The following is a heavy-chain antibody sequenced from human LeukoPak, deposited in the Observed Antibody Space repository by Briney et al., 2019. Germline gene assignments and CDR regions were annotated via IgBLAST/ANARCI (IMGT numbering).Heavy chain of an antibody. J-gene: IGHJ4*02. V-gene: IGHV3-11*01. CDR2: ISSTAGTE. CDR1: GFIFSDYY. Sequence: PGGSLRLSCAASGFIFSDYYMSWIRQAPGKGLEWVSYISSTAGTEYYAESVKGRFTISRDHAKNSLYLQMTSLRVEGTAFYYCAEGALLFGETVRSFDSWGQGTLVTVSS. CDR3: AEGALLFGETVRSFDS. D-gene: IGHD3-10*02.